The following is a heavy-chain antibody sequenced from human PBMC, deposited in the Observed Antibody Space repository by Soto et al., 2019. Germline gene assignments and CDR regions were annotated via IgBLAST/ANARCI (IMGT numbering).Heavy chain of an antibody. Sequence: SETLSLTCAVSGDSITSNNWWSWVRQAPGKGLEWIGEMYHSGNTNYNPSLKSRVTISIDNSKNLFSLNLNSMTAADTAVYFCARVPPDHSGYWGAFDIWGQGTVVT. CDR1: GDSITSNNW. CDR2: MYHSGNT. D-gene: IGHD3-22*01. J-gene: IGHJ3*02. V-gene: IGHV4-4*02. CDR3: ARVPPDHSGYWGAFDI.